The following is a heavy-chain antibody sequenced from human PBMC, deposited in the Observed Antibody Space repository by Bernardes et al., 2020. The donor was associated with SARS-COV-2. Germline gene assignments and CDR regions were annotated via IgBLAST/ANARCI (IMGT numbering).Heavy chain of an antibody. CDR3: ARRGGYSYGSVGGFDY. Sequence: SETLSLTCTVSGGSISSYYWSWIRQPPGKGLEWIGYIYYSGSTNYNPSLKSRVTISVDTSKNQFSLKLSSVTAADTAVYYCARRGGYSYGSVGGFDYWGQGTLVTVSS. V-gene: IGHV4-59*08. D-gene: IGHD5-18*01. CDR2: IYYSGST. J-gene: IGHJ4*02. CDR1: GGSISSYY.